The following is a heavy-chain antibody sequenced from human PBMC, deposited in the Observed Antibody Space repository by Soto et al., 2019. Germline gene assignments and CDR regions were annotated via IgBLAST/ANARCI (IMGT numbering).Heavy chain of an antibody. Sequence: SETLSLTCAVSGGSISSGGYSWSWIRQPPGKGLEGIGYIYHSGSTYYNPSLKSRVTISVDRSKNQFSLKLSSVTAADTAVYYCARGGGLVVVNYGMDVWGQGTTVTVSS. J-gene: IGHJ6*02. D-gene: IGHD3-22*01. V-gene: IGHV4-30-2*01. CDR1: GGSISSGGYS. CDR3: ARGGGLVVVNYGMDV. CDR2: IYHSGST.